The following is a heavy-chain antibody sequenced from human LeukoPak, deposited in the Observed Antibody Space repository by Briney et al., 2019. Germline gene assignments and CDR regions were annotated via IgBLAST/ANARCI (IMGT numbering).Heavy chain of an antibody. CDR2: IYPGGSDT. D-gene: IGHD1-26*01. V-gene: IGHV5-51*01. Sequence: GESLKISCKGSGYSFSNYWIGWVRQMPGKGLEWMGIIYPGGSDTRYNPSFQGQVTISADKSINTAYLQWSSLKASDTAMYYCARPGSATSLIDYWGQGTLVTVSS. J-gene: IGHJ4*02. CDR1: GYSFSNYW. CDR3: ARPGSATSLIDY.